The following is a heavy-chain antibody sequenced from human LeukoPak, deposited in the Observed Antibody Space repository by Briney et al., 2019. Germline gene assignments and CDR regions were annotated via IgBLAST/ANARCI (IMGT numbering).Heavy chain of an antibody. D-gene: IGHD3-10*01. CDR1: GGSINSYY. J-gene: IGHJ2*01. CDR3: ARGQGQLWFGELVWYFDL. Sequence: PSETLSLTCTVSGGSINSYYWSWIRQPPGRGLEWVGSIHYSGSTSYNPSLRSRVTISVDTSKNQFSLKLSSVTAADTAVYYCARGQGQLWFGELVWYFDLWGRGTLVTVSS. CDR2: IHYSGST. V-gene: IGHV4-59*12.